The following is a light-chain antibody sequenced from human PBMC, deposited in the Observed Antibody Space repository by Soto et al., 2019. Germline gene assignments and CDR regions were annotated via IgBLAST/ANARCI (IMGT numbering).Light chain of an antibody. Sequence: EIVMTQSPATLSVSPGEGATLSCRASQSVSSNLAWYQQKPGQAPGLLIYGASTRATGIPARFSGSGSGTEFTLTISSIKSEDFAVYYGQQYNNFPPPFMYTFGQGTKLEIK. CDR3: QQYNNFPPPFMYT. J-gene: IGKJ2*01. CDR1: QSVSSN. V-gene: IGKV3-15*01. CDR2: GAS.